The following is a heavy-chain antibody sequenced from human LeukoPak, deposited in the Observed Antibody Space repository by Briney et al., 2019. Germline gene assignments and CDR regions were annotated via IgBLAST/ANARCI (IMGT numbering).Heavy chain of an antibody. CDR1: GFTFSSQG. V-gene: IGHV3-23*01. CDR2: IRASGSST. Sequence: GGSLRLSCAASGFTFSSQGMCWVRQAPGKGLEWVSAIRASGSSTYYADSVKGRFTISRDNSKNTLYLQMNSLRAEDTAVYYCARDSSSGWDVDYWGQGTLVTVSS. D-gene: IGHD6-19*01. J-gene: IGHJ4*02. CDR3: ARDSSSGWDVDY.